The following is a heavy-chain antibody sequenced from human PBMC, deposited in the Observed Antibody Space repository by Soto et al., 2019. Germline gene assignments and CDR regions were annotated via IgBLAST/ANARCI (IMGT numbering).Heavy chain of an antibody. CDR2: ISNSGRTI. J-gene: IGHJ3*02. CDR1: GFTFSDSY. V-gene: IGHV3-11*01. Sequence: GGSLRLSCAASGFTFSDSYMSWIRPAPGKGLEWVSYISNSGRTIEYADSVKGRFTISRDNAKNSLHLQMSSLRADDTAVYYCARGKRYHAGVLAYDIWGQGTMVTVSS. D-gene: IGHD2-2*01. CDR3: ARGKRYHAGVLAYDI.